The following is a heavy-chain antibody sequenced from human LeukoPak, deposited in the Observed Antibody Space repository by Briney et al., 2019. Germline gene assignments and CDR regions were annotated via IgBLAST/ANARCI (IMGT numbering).Heavy chain of an antibody. Sequence: GGSLTLSCAASEFTFTTYGMHWVRQAPGKGLEWVAFIYYDGSNIYYADYVKGRFTISRDISKNTLYLQMDSLRAEDTAIYYCARDWKTDSFDYWGQGTLVTVSS. J-gene: IGHJ4*02. CDR1: EFTFTTYG. D-gene: IGHD1-1*01. V-gene: IGHV3-33*01. CDR3: ARDWKTDSFDY. CDR2: IYYDGSNI.